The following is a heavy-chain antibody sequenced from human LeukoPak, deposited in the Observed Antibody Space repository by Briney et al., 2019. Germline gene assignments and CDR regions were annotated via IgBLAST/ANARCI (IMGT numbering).Heavy chain of an antibody. V-gene: IGHV4-34*01. CDR3: TSTSIRTVVSPRDAFDI. CDR1: GGSFSGYY. J-gene: IGHJ3*02. CDR2: INHSGST. D-gene: IGHD4-23*01. Sequence: SETLSLTCAVYGGSFSGYYWSWIRQPPGKGLEWIGEINHSGSTNYNPSLKSRVTISVDTSKNQFSLKLSSVTAADTAVYYCTSTSIRTVVSPRDAFDIWGQGTMVTVSS.